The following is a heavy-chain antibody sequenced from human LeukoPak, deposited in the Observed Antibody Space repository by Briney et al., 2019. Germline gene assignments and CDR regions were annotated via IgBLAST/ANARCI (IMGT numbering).Heavy chain of an antibody. CDR1: GFTFSTYA. CDR2: LNYNGGNT. J-gene: IGHJ4*02. V-gene: IGHV3-23*01. Sequence: PGGSLRLSCAASGFTFSTYAMTWLRQAPGKGLEWVSALNYNGGNTYYADSVKGRFTISRDNSKNTLYLQMNSLRAEDTAVYYCAKETIEHTALDYWGQGTLVTVSS. D-gene: IGHD5-18*01. CDR3: AKETIEHTALDY.